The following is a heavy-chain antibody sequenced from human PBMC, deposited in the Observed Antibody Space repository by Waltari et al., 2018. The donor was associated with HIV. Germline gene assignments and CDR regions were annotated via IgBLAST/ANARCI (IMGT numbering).Heavy chain of an antibody. D-gene: IGHD3-10*01. CDR1: GFSFSTFV. J-gene: IGHJ1*01. CDR3: AKDLKARGIDPSLLDT. V-gene: IGHV3-30*02. CDR2: IPDDGTDE. Sequence: VRLVESGGGVIQPGGSLRLPCAVSGFSFSTFVLPWVPQAPGSGLEWLAFIPDDGTDEYYLESVKARFTISRDNSKNTLFLQMSGLRTDDTAYYFCAKDLKARGIDPSLLDTWGQGTLVTVSS.